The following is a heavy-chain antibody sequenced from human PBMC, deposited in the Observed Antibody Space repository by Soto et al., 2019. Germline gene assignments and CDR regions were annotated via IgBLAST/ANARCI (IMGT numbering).Heavy chain of an antibody. Sequence: GGSLRLSCAASGFTFSSYSMNWVRQAPGKGLEWVSSISSSSSYIYYADSVKGRFTISRDNAKNSLYLQMNSLRAEDTAVYYCARVPYGGNSVAYYYYYGMDVWGQGTTVTVS. J-gene: IGHJ6*01. D-gene: IGHD4-17*01. V-gene: IGHV3-21*01. CDR3: ARVPYGGNSVAYYYYYGMDV. CDR1: GFTFSSYS. CDR2: ISSSSSYI.